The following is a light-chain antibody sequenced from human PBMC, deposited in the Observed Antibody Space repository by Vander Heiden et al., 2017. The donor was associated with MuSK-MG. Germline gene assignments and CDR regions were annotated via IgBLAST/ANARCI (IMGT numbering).Light chain of an antibody. V-gene: IGLV8-61*01. CDR1: SASVATSYY. CDR2: STN. CDR3: VLYMCSGIWV. Sequence: QTVVTQEPSFSVSPGGTVTLTCGLSSASVATSYYHGCDQQTPGQAPRTLVYSTNTRSSGVPDRFSGSILGNTAALTITGAPAEDESDYYCVLYMCSGIWVFGGGTKLTVL. J-gene: IGLJ3*02.